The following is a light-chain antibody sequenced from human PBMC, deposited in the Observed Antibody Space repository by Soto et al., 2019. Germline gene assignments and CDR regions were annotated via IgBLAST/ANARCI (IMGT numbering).Light chain of an antibody. CDR1: SSNIGAGYD. CDR3: QSYDSSLSVSPYV. CDR2: GNS. Sequence: QLVLTQPPSVSGAPGQRVTISCTGSSSNIGAGYDVHWYQQLPGTAPKLLIYGNSNRPSGVPDRFSGSKSGTSASLAITGLQAEDEADYYCQSYDSSLSVSPYVFGTGTKVTVL. V-gene: IGLV1-40*01. J-gene: IGLJ1*01.